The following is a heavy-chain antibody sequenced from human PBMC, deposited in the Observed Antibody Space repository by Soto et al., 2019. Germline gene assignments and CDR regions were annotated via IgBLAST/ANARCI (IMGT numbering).Heavy chain of an antibody. Sequence: VGSLRLSCAASGFTFSSYAMSWVRQAPGKGLEWVANINQDGSEKHYVDSVKGRFTISRDNAKNSLYLQMSSLTAEDSALYYCSGSLDYWGQGALVTVSS. CDR1: GFTFSSYA. J-gene: IGHJ4*02. CDR2: INQDGSEK. D-gene: IGHD2-15*01. V-gene: IGHV3-7*01. CDR3: SGSLDY.